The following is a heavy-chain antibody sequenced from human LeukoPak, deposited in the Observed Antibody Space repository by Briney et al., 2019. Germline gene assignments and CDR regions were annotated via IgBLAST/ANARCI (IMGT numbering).Heavy chain of an antibody. J-gene: IGHJ4*02. V-gene: IGHV3-23*01. CDR1: GFTVSNNY. D-gene: IGHD3-22*01. Sequence: GGSLRLSCAASGFTVSNNYMSWVRQAPGKGLEWVSAISGSGGSTYYADSVKGRFTISRDNSKNTLYLQMNSLRAEDTAVYYCAKDFSGSSGFSDYWGQGTLVTVSS. CDR2: ISGSGGST. CDR3: AKDFSGSSGFSDY.